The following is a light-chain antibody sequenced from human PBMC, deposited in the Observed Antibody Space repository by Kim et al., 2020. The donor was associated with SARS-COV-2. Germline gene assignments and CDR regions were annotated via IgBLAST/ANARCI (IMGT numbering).Light chain of an antibody. CDR1: QSCRGTY. CDR2: GAS. V-gene: IGKV3-20*01. CDR3: QQYSSSPAT. Sequence: SQAERATLSARASQSCRGTYLAWYQQKPGQAPRLLIYGASSRATGIPDRFSGSGSGTDFTLTITRLEPEDFAVYYCQQYSSSPATFGQGTKVDIK. J-gene: IGKJ1*01.